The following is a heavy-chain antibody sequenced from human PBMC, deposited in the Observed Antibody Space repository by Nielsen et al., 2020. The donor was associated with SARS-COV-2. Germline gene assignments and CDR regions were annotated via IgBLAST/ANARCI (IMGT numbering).Heavy chain of an antibody. CDR2: ISSSSSYI. V-gene: IGHV3-21*01. J-gene: IGHJ6*02. D-gene: IGHD5-12*01. Sequence: GGSLRLSCAASGFTFSSYSMNWVRQAPGKGLEWVSSISSSSSYIYYADSVKGRFTISRDNAKNSLYLQMNSLRAEDTAVYYCARDGWGYGGYDFYYYGMDVWGQGTTVTVSS. CDR3: ARDGWGYGGYDFYYYGMDV. CDR1: GFTFSSYS.